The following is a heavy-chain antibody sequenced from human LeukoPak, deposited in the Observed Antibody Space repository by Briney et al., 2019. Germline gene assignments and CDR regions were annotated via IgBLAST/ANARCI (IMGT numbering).Heavy chain of an antibody. D-gene: IGHD3-16*01. CDR3: ARIPFRGIKKVFDY. CDR2: ISGSGDST. J-gene: IGHJ4*02. Sequence: PGGSLRLSCAASGFTFSSYGMSWVRQAPGKGLEWVSGISGSGDSTSYADSVKGRFTISRDNAKNSLYLQMNSLRAEDTAVYYCARIPFRGIKKVFDYWGQGTLVTVSS. V-gene: IGHV3-23*01. CDR1: GFTFSSYG.